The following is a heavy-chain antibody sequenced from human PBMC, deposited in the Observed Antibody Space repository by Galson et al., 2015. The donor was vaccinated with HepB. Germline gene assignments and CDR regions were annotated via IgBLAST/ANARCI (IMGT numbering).Heavy chain of an antibody. CDR1: GFSLNTSGVG. D-gene: IGHD2/OR15-2a*01. J-gene: IGHJ5*02. Sequence: PALVKPTQTLTLTCSLSGFSLNTSGVGVGWIRQPPGKALEWLGLIYWDDDARYSPSLKTRLTITKDTSKNQAVLSLANTDPVDTATYYCARQVPVPVANEYVRNNWFDAWGQGTLVTVSS. CDR2: IYWDDDA. V-gene: IGHV2-5*02. CDR3: ARQVPVPVANEYVRNNWFDA.